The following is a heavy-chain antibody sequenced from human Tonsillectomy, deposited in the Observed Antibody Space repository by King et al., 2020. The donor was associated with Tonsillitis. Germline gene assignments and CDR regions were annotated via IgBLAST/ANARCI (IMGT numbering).Heavy chain of an antibody. CDR2: IYHSGTT. Sequence: QLQESGPGLVKPSGTLSLTCAVSGGSISSSSWWGWVRQPPGKGLAWIGEIYHSGTTNYNPSLKSRVTISVDKSKNQFSLRLTSVTAADTAVYYCASQDCYYYDSSGQGYYWGQGTLVTVSS. V-gene: IGHV4-4*02. CDR3: ASQDCYYYDSSGQGYY. D-gene: IGHD3-22*01. CDR1: GGSISSSSW. J-gene: IGHJ4*02.